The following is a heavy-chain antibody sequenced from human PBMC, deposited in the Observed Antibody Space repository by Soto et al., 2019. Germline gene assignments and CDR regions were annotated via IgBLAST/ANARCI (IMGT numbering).Heavy chain of an antibody. CDR1: GFTFSSYA. V-gene: IGHV3-30-3*01. Sequence: GGSLRLSCAASGFTFSSYAMHWVRQAPGKGLEWVAVISYDGSNKYYADSVKGRFTISRDNSKNTLYLQMNSLRAEDTAVYYCARDGEDDFWSGYLYWGQGTLVTVSS. D-gene: IGHD3-3*01. CDR3: ARDGEDDFWSGYLY. J-gene: IGHJ4*02. CDR2: ISYDGSNK.